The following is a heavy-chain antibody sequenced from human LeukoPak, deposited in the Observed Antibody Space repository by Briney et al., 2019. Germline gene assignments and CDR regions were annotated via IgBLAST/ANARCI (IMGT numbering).Heavy chain of an antibody. V-gene: IGHV3-23*01. J-gene: IGHJ4*02. D-gene: IGHD3-10*01. Sequence: PGGSLRLSCATSRFTFSSYAMSWVRQAPGKGLDWVSAISGSGDSTYYADSVKGRFTISRDNSKNTLYLQMNSLRAEDTAVYYCAKPITMVRGVIEPFDYWGQGTLVTVSS. CDR1: RFTFSSYA. CDR2: ISGSGDST. CDR3: AKPITMVRGVIEPFDY.